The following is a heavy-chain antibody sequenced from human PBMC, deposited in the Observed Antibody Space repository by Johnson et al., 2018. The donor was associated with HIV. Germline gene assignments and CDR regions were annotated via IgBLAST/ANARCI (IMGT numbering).Heavy chain of an antibody. J-gene: IGHJ3*02. V-gene: IGHV3-30-3*01. CDR3: AREKLRYSRPSKHDAFDI. CDR1: GFTFSSYA. Sequence: QMLLVESGGGVVQPGRSLRLSCAASGFTFSSYAMHWVRQAPGKGLEWVAVISYDGSNTYYADSVKGRFTLSRDNSKNTLYLQMNSLRAEDTAVYYCAREKLRYSRPSKHDAFDIWGQGTMVTVSS. D-gene: IGHD6-13*01. CDR2: ISYDGSNT.